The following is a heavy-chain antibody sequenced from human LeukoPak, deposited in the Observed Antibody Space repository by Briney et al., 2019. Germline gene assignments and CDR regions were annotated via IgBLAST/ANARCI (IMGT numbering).Heavy chain of an antibody. CDR2: IYYSGST. J-gene: IGHJ4*02. Sequence: PSETLSLTCTVSGGPISSSSYYWGWIRQPPGKGLEWIGSIYYSGSTYYNPSLKSRITIFVDRSKNQFSLKLSSVTAADTAVYYCARNQPSYDFWSGYSHWGQGTLVTVSS. D-gene: IGHD3-3*01. CDR1: GGPISSSSYY. V-gene: IGHV4-39*07. CDR3: ARNQPSYDFWSGYSH.